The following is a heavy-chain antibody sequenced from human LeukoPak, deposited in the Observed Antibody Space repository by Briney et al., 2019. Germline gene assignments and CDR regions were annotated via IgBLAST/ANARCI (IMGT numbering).Heavy chain of an antibody. D-gene: IGHD2-2*01. Sequence: ASVKVSCKASGYTFTSYDINWVQQATGQGLEWMGWMDPNSGNTGYAQKFQGRVTMTRNTSISTAYMELSSLRSEDTAVCYCAREGYCSSTSCYPIDPWGQGTLVTVSS. CDR3: AREGYCSSTSCYPIDP. CDR1: GYTFTSYD. J-gene: IGHJ5*02. CDR2: MDPNSGNT. V-gene: IGHV1-8*01.